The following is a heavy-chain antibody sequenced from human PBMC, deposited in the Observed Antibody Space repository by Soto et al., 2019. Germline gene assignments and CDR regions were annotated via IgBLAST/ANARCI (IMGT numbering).Heavy chain of an antibody. V-gene: IGHV3-21*01. CDR3: ARDEKLSTIFGRGNAFDI. D-gene: IGHD3-3*01. CDR2: ISSSSSYI. J-gene: IGHJ3*02. CDR1: GFTFSSYS. Sequence: GGSLRLSCAASGFTFSSYSMNWVRQAPGKGLEWVSSISSSSSYIYYADSVKGRFTISRDNAKNSLYLQMNSLRAEDTAVYYCARDEKLSTIFGRGNAFDIWGQGTMVTVSS.